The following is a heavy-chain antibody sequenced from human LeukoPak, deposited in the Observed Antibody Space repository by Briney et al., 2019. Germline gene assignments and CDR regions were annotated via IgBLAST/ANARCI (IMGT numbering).Heavy chain of an antibody. CDR3: ARENYDILTGYYVGDYFDY. J-gene: IGHJ4*02. Sequence: SETLSLTCTVSGGSISSNYWSWIRQPPGGGLEWIGYIFYSGSTNYSPSLKSRVTISVDTSKNQFSLKLSSVTAADTAVYYCARENYDILTGYYVGDYFDYWGQGTLVTVSS. D-gene: IGHD3-9*01. CDR1: GGSISSNY. V-gene: IGHV4-59*12. CDR2: IFYSGST.